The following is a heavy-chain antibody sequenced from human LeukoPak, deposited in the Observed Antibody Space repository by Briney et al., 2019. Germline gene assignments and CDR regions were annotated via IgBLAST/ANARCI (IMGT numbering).Heavy chain of an antibody. Sequence: GGSLRLSCAASGVTFSSYSMNWVRQAPGKGLEWVSAISSSSSYIYYADSVKGRFTISRDNAKNSLYLQMNSLRAEDTAVYYCATDRGDGYNSLDYWGQGTLVTVSS. CDR2: ISSSSSYI. J-gene: IGHJ4*02. CDR1: GVTFSSYS. CDR3: ATDRGDGYNSLDY. D-gene: IGHD5-24*01. V-gene: IGHV3-21*01.